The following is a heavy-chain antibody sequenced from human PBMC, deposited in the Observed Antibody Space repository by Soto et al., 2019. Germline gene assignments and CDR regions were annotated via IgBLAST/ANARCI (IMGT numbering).Heavy chain of an antibody. CDR2: ISGSGGST. Sequence: GGSLRLSCAASGFTFSSYAMSWVRQAPGKGLEWVSAISGSGGSTYYADSVKGRFTISRDNSKNTLYLQMNSLRAEDTAVYYCAKTPSGFWSGYYKGNAFDIWGQGTMVTVSS. CDR3: AKTPSGFWSGYYKGNAFDI. CDR1: GFTFSSYA. D-gene: IGHD3-3*01. V-gene: IGHV3-23*01. J-gene: IGHJ3*02.